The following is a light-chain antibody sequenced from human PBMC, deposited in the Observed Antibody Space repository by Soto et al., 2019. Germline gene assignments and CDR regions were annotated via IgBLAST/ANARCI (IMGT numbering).Light chain of an antibody. CDR2: LNSDGSH. V-gene: IGLV4-69*01. CDR3: QTWGTGIYWV. J-gene: IGLJ3*02. CDR1: SGHSSYA. Sequence: QPVLTQSPSASASLGASVKLTCTLSSGHSSYAIAWHQQQPDKGPRFLMRLNSDGSHSKGDGIPDRFSGSSSGAERYLTISSLQSEDEADYYCQTWGTGIYWVFGGGTKLTVL.